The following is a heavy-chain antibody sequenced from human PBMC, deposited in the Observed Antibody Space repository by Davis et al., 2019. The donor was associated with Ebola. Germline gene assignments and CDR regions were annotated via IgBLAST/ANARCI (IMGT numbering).Heavy chain of an antibody. CDR1: GGSLGGHD. V-gene: IGHV4-34*01. CDR2: ISQVGNT. J-gene: IGHJ4*02. Sequence: GSLRLSCAVFGGSLGGHDWTWVRQSPGKGLEWIGEISQVGNTVYNPSLKGRLTLLVDTSTSQFSLKLTSMTAADTAVYYCARATRGPVALDHWGQGALVVVSS. CDR3: ARATRGPVALDH. D-gene: IGHD2-21*01.